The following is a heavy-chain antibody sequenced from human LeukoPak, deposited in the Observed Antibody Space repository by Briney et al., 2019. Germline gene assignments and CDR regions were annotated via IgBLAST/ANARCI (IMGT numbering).Heavy chain of an antibody. CDR2: INHSGST. CDR1: GGSFSGYY. J-gene: IGHJ4*02. CDR3: ARHERYSSSPFDY. D-gene: IGHD6-6*01. Sequence: SETLSLTCAVYGGSFSGYYWSWIRQPPGKGLEWIGEINHSGSTNYNPSLKSRVTISVDTSKNQFSLKLSSVTAADTAVYYCARHERYSSSPFDYLGQGTLVTVSS. V-gene: IGHV4-34*01.